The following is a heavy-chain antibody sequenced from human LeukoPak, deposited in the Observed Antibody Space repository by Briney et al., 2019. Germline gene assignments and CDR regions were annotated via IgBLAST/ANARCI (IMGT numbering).Heavy chain of an antibody. D-gene: IGHD1-1*01. J-gene: IGHJ4*02. V-gene: IGHV1-18*01. CDR2: ISAYNGNT. CDR3: ARRELNWNDGFFDY. CDR1: GYTFTSYG. Sequence: GASVKVSCKASGYTFTSYGISWVRQAPGQGLEWMGWISAYNGNTNYAQKLQGRVTMTTDTSTSTAYMELRSLRSDDTAVYYCARRELNWNDGFFDYWGQGTLVTVSS.